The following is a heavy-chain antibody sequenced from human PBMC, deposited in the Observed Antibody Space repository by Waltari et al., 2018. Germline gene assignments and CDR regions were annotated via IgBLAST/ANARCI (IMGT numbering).Heavy chain of an antibody. CDR2: INTNTGNP. V-gene: IGHV7-4-1*02. D-gene: IGHD5-18*01. CDR3: ASDSTRGYSYGFDY. CDR1: GYTFTSYA. J-gene: IGHJ4*02. Sequence: CKASGYTFTSYAMNWVRQAPGQGLEWMGWINTNTGNPTYAQGFTGRFVFSLDTSVSTAYLQISSLKAEDTAVYYCASDSTRGYSYGFDYWGQGTLVTVSS.